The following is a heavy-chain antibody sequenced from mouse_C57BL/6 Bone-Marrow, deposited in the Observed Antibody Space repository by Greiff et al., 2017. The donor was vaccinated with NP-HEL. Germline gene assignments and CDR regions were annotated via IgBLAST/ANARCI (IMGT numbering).Heavy chain of an antibody. CDR2: INSDGSAI. Sequence: EVQGVETGGGLVQPGGSRGLSCEGSGFTFSGFWMSWVRQTPGKTLEWIGDINSDGSAINYAPSIKDRFTIFRDNDKSTLYLQMSNVRSEDTATYFCIRYSNYWYFDVWGTGTTVTVSS. D-gene: IGHD2-5*01. V-gene: IGHV11-2*01. CDR3: IRYSNYWYFDV. J-gene: IGHJ1*03. CDR1: GFTFSGFW.